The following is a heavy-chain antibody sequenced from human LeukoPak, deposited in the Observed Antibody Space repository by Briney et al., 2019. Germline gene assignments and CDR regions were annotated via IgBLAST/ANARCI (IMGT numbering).Heavy chain of an antibody. CDR3: VRDSTYYYDSGSSGPHYFDN. Sequence: GGFLRLSCAASGFTFSNYAMHWVRQAPGKGLEWVSLISSGGTYEYYADSVKGRFTISRDNSKNTLYLQLNSLRAEDTAVYYCVRDSTYYYDSGSSGPHYFDNWGQGTLVTVSS. V-gene: IGHV3-30*01. D-gene: IGHD3-10*01. CDR2: ISSGGTYE. J-gene: IGHJ4*02. CDR1: GFTFSNYA.